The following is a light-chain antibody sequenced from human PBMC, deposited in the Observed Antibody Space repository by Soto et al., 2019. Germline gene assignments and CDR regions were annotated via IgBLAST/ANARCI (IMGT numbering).Light chain of an antibody. V-gene: IGKV3-11*01. J-gene: IGKJ4*01. CDR3: QQRNTWSLT. CDR1: QSVSSY. CDR2: DAS. Sequence: EIVLTPSPATLSLSPGERATLSCRASQSVSSYLAWYQQKHGQAPRLLIYDASNRASGVPARFTGSGSGTDFTLTISSLEPEDFAVYYCQQRNTWSLTFGGGTKVEIK.